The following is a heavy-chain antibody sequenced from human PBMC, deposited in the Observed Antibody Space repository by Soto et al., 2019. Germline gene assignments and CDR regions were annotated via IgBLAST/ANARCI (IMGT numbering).Heavy chain of an antibody. CDR1: GGSISSGGYY. D-gene: IGHD3-22*01. CDR2: IYYSGST. V-gene: IGHV4-31*03. CDR3: ARERARQPYVDSSGLDDAFDI. J-gene: IGHJ3*02. Sequence: SETLSLTCTVSGGSISSGGYYWSWIRQHPGKGLEWIGYIYYSGSTYYNPSLKSRVTISVDTSKNQFSLKLSSVTAADTAVYYCARERARQPYVDSSGLDDAFDIWGQGTMVTV.